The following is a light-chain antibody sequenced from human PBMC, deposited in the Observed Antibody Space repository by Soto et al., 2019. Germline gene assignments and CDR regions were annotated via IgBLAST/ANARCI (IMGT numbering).Light chain of an antibody. CDR3: QQYGSSPQT. CDR1: QSVSSSY. J-gene: IGKJ1*01. CDR2: GAS. V-gene: IGKV3-20*01. Sequence: EIVLTQSPGTPSLSPGERATLSCRASQSVSSSYLAWYQQKPGQAPRLLIYGASSRATGIPDRFSGSGSGTDSTLTISRLEPEDFAVYYCQQYGSSPQTFGQGTKVEIK.